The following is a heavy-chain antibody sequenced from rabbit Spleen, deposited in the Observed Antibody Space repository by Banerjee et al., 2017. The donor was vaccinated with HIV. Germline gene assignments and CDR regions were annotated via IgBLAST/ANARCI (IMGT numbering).Heavy chain of an antibody. V-gene: IGHV1S45*01. J-gene: IGHJ4*01. Sequence: QEQLEESGGDLVKPEGFLKLSCKASGFTLSSYWMCWVRQAPGKGLEWIGCIYTGSSGNTYYASWAKGRFTISKTSSTTVTLQMTSLTAADTATYFCARDHSLSSGYVFNLWGPGTLVTVS. CDR2: IYTGSSGNT. CDR3: ARDHSLSSGYVFNL. CDR1: GFTLSSYW. D-gene: IGHD1-1*01.